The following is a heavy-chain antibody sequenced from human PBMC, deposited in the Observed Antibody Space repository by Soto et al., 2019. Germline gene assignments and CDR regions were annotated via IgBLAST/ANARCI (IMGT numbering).Heavy chain of an antibody. CDR3: ARDRWEQWLVPLDY. Sequence: PGGSLRLSCAASGFTFSSYWMSWVRQAPGKGLEWVANIKQDGSEKYYVDSVKGRFTISRDNAKNSLYLQMNSLRAEDTAVYYCARDRWEQWLVPLDYWGQGTLGTVSS. V-gene: IGHV3-7*01. D-gene: IGHD6-19*01. J-gene: IGHJ4*02. CDR1: GFTFSSYW. CDR2: IKQDGSEK.